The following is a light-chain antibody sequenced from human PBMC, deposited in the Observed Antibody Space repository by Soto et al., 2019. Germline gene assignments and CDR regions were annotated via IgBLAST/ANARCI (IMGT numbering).Light chain of an antibody. V-gene: IGKV3-11*01. Sequence: EIVLTQSPATLSLSPGERATLSCRASQSVSSYLAWYQQKPGQAPRLLIYDASNSATGIPARFSGSGSGTDFALTTGCLEPDDYAVYCCQQRSDWPSTFGGGTKLQIK. CDR1: QSVSSY. CDR3: QQRSDWPST. J-gene: IGKJ4*01. CDR2: DAS.